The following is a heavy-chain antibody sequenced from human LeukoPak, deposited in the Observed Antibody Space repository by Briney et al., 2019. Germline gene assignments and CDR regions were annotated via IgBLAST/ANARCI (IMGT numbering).Heavy chain of an antibody. D-gene: IGHD3-9*01. J-gene: IGHJ4*02. CDR2: ISYDGSNK. V-gene: IGHV3-30*18. CDR1: GFTFSSYG. Sequence: GGSLTLSCAASGFTFSSYGMHWVRQAPGKGLEWVAVISYDGSNKYYADPVKGRFTISRDNSKNTLYLQMNSLRAEDTAVYYCAKDLVLRYFDWAFDYWGQGTLVTVSS. CDR3: AKDLVLRYFDWAFDY.